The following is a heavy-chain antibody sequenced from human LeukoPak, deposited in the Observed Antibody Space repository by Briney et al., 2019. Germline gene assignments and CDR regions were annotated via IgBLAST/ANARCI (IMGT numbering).Heavy chain of an antibody. Sequence: GGSLRLSCAASGFTFSSYSMNWVRQAPGKGLEWVSSISSSSSYIYYADSVKGRFTISRDNAKNSLYLQMNSLRAEDTAVYYCARDPPDVVTKGSGCYFDYWGQGTLVTVSS. D-gene: IGHD2-21*02. V-gene: IGHV3-21*01. CDR2: ISSSSSYI. J-gene: IGHJ4*02. CDR1: GFTFSSYS. CDR3: ARDPPDVVTKGSGCYFDY.